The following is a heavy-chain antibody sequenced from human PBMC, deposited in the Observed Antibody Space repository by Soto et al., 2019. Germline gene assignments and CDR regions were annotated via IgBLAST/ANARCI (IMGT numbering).Heavy chain of an antibody. CDR1: GFSFSSAW. CDR3: ARDRAYSRFDY. CDR2: MNEDGSER. D-gene: IGHD4-4*01. V-gene: IGHV3-7*03. Sequence: EVQLVESGGGLVQPGGSLRLSCAVSGFSFSSAWMTWIRQAPGKGLERVAIMNEDGSERYYVESVKGRFTISRDSAKNALFLQMNSLRVEDTAVYFCARDRAYSRFDYWGQGSLVTVSS. J-gene: IGHJ4*02.